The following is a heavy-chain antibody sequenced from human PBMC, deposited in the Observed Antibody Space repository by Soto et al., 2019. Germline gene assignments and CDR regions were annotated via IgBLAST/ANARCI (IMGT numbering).Heavy chain of an antibody. CDR3: ARGPSCGGDCYLFDY. D-gene: IGHD2-21*02. Sequence: QVQLVQSGAEVTKPGASVKLSCKASGYTFTSYYIHWVRQAPGQGLEWVAMINPGGGRTKNAQMFQGRVTLTRETSTGTVDMELSSLTSADTAVYYCARGPSCGGDCYLFDYWGQGSLVTVSS. CDR2: INPGGGRT. V-gene: IGHV1-46*01. CDR1: GYTFTSYY. J-gene: IGHJ4*02.